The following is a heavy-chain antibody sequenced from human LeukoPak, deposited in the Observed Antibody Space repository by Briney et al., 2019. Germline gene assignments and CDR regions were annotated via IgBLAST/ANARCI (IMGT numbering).Heavy chain of an antibody. CDR3: SKWKAIVLVPAARSPIDY. CDR2: ISSSGSTI. J-gene: IGHJ4*02. CDR1: GLTFSSYE. Sequence: GGSLRLSCAASGLTFSSYEMNWVRQAQGKGLEWVSYISSSGSTIYYADSVKGRFTISRDNSKHTLYLQMNSLRAEDTAVYYCSKWKAIVLVPAARSPIDYWGQGTLVTVSS. V-gene: IGHV3-48*03. D-gene: IGHD2-2*01.